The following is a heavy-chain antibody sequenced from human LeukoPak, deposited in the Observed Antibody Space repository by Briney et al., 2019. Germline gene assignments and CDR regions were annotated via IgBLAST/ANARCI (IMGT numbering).Heavy chain of an antibody. CDR1: GFTFSSYW. J-gene: IGHJ3*02. Sequence: GGSLRLSCAASGFTFSSYWMSWVRQAPGKGLEWVANIKRDGSEKYYVDSVKGRFTISRDHAENSLYLQMNSLRAEDTAVYYCARARDYGSGKANAFDIWGQGTMVTVSS. CDR2: IKRDGSEK. V-gene: IGHV3-7*05. D-gene: IGHD3-10*01. CDR3: ARARDYGSGKANAFDI.